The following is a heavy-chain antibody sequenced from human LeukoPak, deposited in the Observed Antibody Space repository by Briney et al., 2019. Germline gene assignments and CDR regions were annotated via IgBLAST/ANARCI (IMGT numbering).Heavy chain of an antibody. J-gene: IGHJ4*02. CDR1: GFRLSGYA. CDR2: ISGGGDAA. Sequence: GGSLRLSCIASGFRLSGYAMTWVRQAPGKGLEWVSTISGGGDAAYYADSVKGRFTISRDNSKSTLYLQMNTLRAEDTAVYYCSREYDSSGYFDYWGRGTLVTVSS. V-gene: IGHV3-23*01. CDR3: SREYDSSGYFDY. D-gene: IGHD3-22*01.